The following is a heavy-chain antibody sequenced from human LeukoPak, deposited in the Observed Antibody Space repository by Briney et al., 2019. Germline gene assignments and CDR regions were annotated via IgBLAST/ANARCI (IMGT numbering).Heavy chain of an antibody. V-gene: IGHV3-23*01. CDR3: AKDGSDAYYYDSSGYSAWSYYYYYMDV. D-gene: IGHD3-22*01. CDR1: GFTFSSYG. J-gene: IGHJ6*03. CDR2: ISGSGGST. Sequence: GGSLRLSCAASGFTFSSYGMSWVRQAPGKGLEWVSAISGSGGSTYYADSVKGRFTISRDNSKNTLYLQMNSLRAEDTAVYYCAKDGSDAYYYDSSGYSAWSYYYYYMDVWGKGTTVTVSS.